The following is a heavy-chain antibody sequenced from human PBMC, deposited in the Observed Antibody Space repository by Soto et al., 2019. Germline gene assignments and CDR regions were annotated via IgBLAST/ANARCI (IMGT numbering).Heavy chain of an antibody. J-gene: IGHJ3*02. CDR1: GGFISSAGYY. CDR2: IYYSGST. V-gene: IGHV4-31*03. CDR3: ESVVAYCGGDCSGAFDI. D-gene: IGHD2-21*02. Sequence: LSLTCTVSGGFISSAGYYWSWIRQHPGKGLEWIGYIYYSGSTYYNPSLKSRVTISVDTSKNQFSLKLSYVTAADTAVYYCESVVAYCGGDCSGAFDIWGQGTMVTVSS.